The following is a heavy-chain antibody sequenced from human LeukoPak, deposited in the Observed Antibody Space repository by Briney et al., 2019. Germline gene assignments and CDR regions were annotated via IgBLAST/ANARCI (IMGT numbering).Heavy chain of an antibody. V-gene: IGHV1-24*01. CDR2: FDPEDGET. Sequence: ASVKVSCKASGYTFTSYYMHWVRQAPGQGLEWMGGFDPEDGETIYAQKFQGRVTMTEDTSTDTAYMELSSLRSEDTAVYYCATSISQWVSSSGPIDYWGQGTLVTVSS. CDR3: ATSISQWVSSSGPIDY. CDR1: GYTFTSYY. D-gene: IGHD6-6*01. J-gene: IGHJ4*02.